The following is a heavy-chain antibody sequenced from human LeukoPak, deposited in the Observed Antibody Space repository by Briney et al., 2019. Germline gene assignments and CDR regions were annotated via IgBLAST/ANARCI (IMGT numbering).Heavy chain of an antibody. V-gene: IGHV3-74*01. J-gene: IGHJ5*02. Sequence: PGGSLRLSCAASGFTFSSYWMHWVRQAPGKGLVWVSRINSDGSSTSYADSVKGRFTISRDNAKNSLYLQMNSLRAEDTAVYYCAREFVVITVNWFDPWGQGTLVTVSS. D-gene: IGHD3-22*01. CDR2: INSDGSST. CDR1: GFTFSSYW. CDR3: AREFVVITVNWFDP.